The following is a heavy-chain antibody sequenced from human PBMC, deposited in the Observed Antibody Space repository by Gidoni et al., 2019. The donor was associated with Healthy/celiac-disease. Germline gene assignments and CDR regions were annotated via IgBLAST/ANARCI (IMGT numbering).Heavy chain of an antibody. V-gene: IGHV4-34*01. Sequence: QVQLQQWGAGLLKPSETLSLTCAVYGGSFSGYYWSWIRQPPGKGLEWIGEINHSGSTNYNPSLKSRVTISVDTSKNQFSLKLGSVTAADTAVYYCAREVVVTDWYFDLWGRGTLVTVSS. D-gene: IGHD2-21*02. CDR3: AREVVVTDWYFDL. CDR2: INHSGST. J-gene: IGHJ2*01. CDR1: GGSFSGYY.